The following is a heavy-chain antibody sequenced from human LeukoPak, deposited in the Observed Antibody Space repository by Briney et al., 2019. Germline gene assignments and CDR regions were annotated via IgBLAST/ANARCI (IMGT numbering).Heavy chain of an antibody. CDR1: GGSISSGSYY. CDR2: VYTSGST. CDR3: ARDRGVGAPIDY. J-gene: IGHJ4*02. Sequence: NPSQTLSLTCTVSGGSISSGSYYWNWIRQPAGKGLEWIGRVYTSGSTNYNSSLKSRVTISVDTSKNQFSLRLSSVTAADTAEYYCARDRGVGAPIDYWGQGTLVTVSS. V-gene: IGHV4-61*02. D-gene: IGHD1-26*01.